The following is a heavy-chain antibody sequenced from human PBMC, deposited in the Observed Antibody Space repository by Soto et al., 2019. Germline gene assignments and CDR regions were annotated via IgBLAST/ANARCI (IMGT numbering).Heavy chain of an antibody. CDR1: DDSSSSYK. V-gene: IGHV4-59*08. CDR3: GMDV. CDR2: IDSSGGT. J-gene: IGHJ6*02. Sequence: PSETLSLTCTVSDDSSSSYKWSWIRQPPGRRLEWIGYIDSSGGTSYNPSLRSRVTISVDTSTKQFSLKLSSVTAADTAVYYYGMDVWGQGTTVTVSS.